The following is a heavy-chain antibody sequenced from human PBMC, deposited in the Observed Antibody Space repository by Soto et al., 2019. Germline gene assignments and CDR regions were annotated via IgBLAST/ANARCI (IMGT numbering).Heavy chain of an antibody. J-gene: IGHJ5*01. CDR1: GYSFATYW. CDR3: DS. Sequence: GESLKISCQGSGYSFATYWIGWVRQMPGRGLEWMGVIYPGDSDTRYNPSFQGQVTISADKSISAADTAVYYCARLGGFYQSLDSWGQGTLVTVSS. V-gene: IGHV5-51*01. CDR2: IYPGDSDT. D-gene: IGHD3-22*01.